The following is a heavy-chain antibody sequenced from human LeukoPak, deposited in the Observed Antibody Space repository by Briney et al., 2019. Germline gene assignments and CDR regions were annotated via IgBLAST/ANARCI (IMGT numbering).Heavy chain of an antibody. CDR3: ARSWGYCSGGSCYSGTEYYYYYMDV. CDR2: IIPIFGTA. D-gene: IGHD2-15*01. Sequence: ASVKVSCKASGYTFTSYAISWVRQAPGQGLEWMGGIIPIFGTANYAQKFQGRVTITADKSTSTAYMELSSLRSEDTAVYYCARSWGYCSGGSCYSGTEYYYYYMDVWGKGTTVTVSS. CDR1: GYTFTSYA. J-gene: IGHJ6*03. V-gene: IGHV1-69*06.